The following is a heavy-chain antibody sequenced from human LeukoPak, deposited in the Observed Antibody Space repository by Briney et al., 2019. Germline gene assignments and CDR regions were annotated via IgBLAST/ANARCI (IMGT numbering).Heavy chain of an antibody. D-gene: IGHD6-13*01. J-gene: IGHJ3*02. Sequence: ASVKVSCKASGGTFSSYAISWVRQAPGQGLEWMGGIIPIFGTANYAQKFQGRATITADESTSTAYMELSSLRSEDTAVYYCARDRGVLMTAVGAFDIWGQGTMVTVSS. CDR3: ARDRGVLMTAVGAFDI. CDR2: IIPIFGTA. CDR1: GGTFSSYA. V-gene: IGHV1-69*13.